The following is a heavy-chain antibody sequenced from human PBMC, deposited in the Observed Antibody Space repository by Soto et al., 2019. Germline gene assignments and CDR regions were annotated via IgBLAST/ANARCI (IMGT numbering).Heavy chain of an antibody. V-gene: IGHV3-21*01. Sequence: PGGSLRLSCAASGFTFSSYSMNWVRQAPGKGLEWVSSISSSSSYIYYADSVKGRFTISRDNAKNSLYLQMNSLRAEDTAVYYCARDSYYDILTGYFWSPDAFDIWGQGTMVTVSS. CDR3: ARDSYYDILTGYFWSPDAFDI. CDR2: ISSSSSYI. CDR1: GFTFSSYS. D-gene: IGHD3-9*01. J-gene: IGHJ3*02.